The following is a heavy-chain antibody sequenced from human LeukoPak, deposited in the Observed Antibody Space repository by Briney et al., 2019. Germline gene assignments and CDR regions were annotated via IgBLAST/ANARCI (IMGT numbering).Heavy chain of an antibody. D-gene: IGHD6-19*01. CDR2: INSDGSST. Sequence: GGSLRLSCAASGFTFSSYSMNWVRQAPGKGLVWVSRINSDGSSTSYADSVKGRFTISRDNAKNTLYLQMDSLRAEDTAVYYCARDSEAGTLLYYFDYWGQGTLVTVSS. V-gene: IGHV3-74*01. J-gene: IGHJ4*02. CDR3: ARDSEAGTLLYYFDY. CDR1: GFTFSSYS.